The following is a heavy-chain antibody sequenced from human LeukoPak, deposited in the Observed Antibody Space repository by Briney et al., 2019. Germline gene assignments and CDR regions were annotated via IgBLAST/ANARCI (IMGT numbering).Heavy chain of an antibody. Sequence: GGSLRLSCAASGFTFSSYAMSWVRQAPGKGLEWVSAISGSGGSTYYADSVKGRFTISRDNSKNTLYLQMNSLRAEDTAVYYCASLGAAAGNYYYYMDVWGKGTTVTVSS. V-gene: IGHV3-23*01. CDR2: ISGSGGST. CDR1: GFTFSSYA. J-gene: IGHJ6*03. CDR3: ASLGAAAGNYYYYMDV. D-gene: IGHD6-13*01.